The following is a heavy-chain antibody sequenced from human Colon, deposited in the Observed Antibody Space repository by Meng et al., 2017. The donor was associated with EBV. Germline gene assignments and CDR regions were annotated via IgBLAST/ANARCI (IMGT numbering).Heavy chain of an antibody. D-gene: IGHD2-15*01. CDR1: GGPSSNFY. J-gene: IGHJ4*02. V-gene: IGHV4-34*01. Sequence: QVQLTQWRAGLLKPSETLSLTCAVYGGPSSNFYWSWIRQPPGKGLEWIGEMNQSGSTNYNPSLKSRVTISVDASKNQFSLKLSSVTAADTAVYYCARAWGYCSSGSCRTGWGQGTLVTVSS. CDR3: ARAWGYCSSGSCRTG. CDR2: MNQSGST.